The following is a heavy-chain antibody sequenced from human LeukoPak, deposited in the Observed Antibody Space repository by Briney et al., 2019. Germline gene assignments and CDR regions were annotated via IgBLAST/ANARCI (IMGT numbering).Heavy chain of an antibody. CDR3: VKDPAATGAFDI. J-gene: IGHJ3*02. Sequence: PGGSLRLSCSASGFTFSSYAMHWVRQAPGKGLEYVSATSSNGGSTYYADSVKGRFTISRDNSKNTLYLQMSSLRAEDTAVYYCVKDPAATGAFDIWGQGTMVTVSS. CDR1: GFTFSSYA. CDR2: TSSNGGST. D-gene: IGHD2-15*01. V-gene: IGHV3-64D*06.